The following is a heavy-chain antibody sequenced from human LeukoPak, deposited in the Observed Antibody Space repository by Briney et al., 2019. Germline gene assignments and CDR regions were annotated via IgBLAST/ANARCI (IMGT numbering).Heavy chain of an antibody. CDR2: FDPEDGET. Sequence: ASVKVSCKVSGYTLTELSIHWVRQAPGEGLEWMGGFDPEDGETIYAQKFQGRVTMTEDTSTDTAYMELSSLRSEDTAVYYCATDRYGTRFLDYWGQGTLVTVSS. V-gene: IGHV1-24*01. D-gene: IGHD3-3*01. CDR1: GYTLTELS. CDR3: ATDRYGTRFLDY. J-gene: IGHJ4*02.